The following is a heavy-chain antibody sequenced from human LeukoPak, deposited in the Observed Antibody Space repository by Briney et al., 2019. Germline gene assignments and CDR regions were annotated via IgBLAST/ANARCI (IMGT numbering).Heavy chain of an antibody. CDR2: ISAYNGNT. D-gene: IGHD1-7*01. V-gene: IGHV1-18*04. CDR3: ARVRTGTTLVCYYYGMDV. J-gene: IGHJ6*02. Sequence: ASVKVSCKASGYTFTSYGISWVRQAPGQGLEWMGWISAYNGNTNYAQKLQGRVTMTTDTSTSTAYMELRSLRSDDTAVYYCARVRTGTTLVCYYYGMDVWGQGTTVTVPS. CDR1: GYTFTSYG.